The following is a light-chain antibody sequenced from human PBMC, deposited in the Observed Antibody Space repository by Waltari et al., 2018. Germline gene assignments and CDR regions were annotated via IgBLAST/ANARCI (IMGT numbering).Light chain of an antibody. Sequence: QSVLTQPPSVSGTPGQRVTISCTGRSSNLGEGHHVHLYQKIPGTAPKLLIFGNNNRPSGVPDRFSGSKSGTSASLAITGLQAEDEGDYYCQSFDSRLSDGVVFGGGTKVTVL. CDR3: QSFDSRLSDGVV. CDR1: SSNLGEGHH. J-gene: IGLJ2*01. V-gene: IGLV1-40*01. CDR2: GNN.